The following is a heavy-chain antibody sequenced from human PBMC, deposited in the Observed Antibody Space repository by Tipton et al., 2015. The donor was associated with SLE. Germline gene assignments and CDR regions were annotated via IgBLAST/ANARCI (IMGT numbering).Heavy chain of an antibody. D-gene: IGHD3-22*01. V-gene: IGHV4-38-2*01. Sequence: TLSLTCSVSGSSISSYHWGWIRQSPEKGLEWIGSISHSGNIYFNPSLKSRATMSIDTSRNEVSLRLNSVTAADTAVYYCARHDYDSNGYYQHYFDYWGQGTLVTVSS. CDR3: ARHDYDSNGYYQHYFDY. CDR1: GSSISSYH. J-gene: IGHJ4*02. CDR2: ISHSGNI.